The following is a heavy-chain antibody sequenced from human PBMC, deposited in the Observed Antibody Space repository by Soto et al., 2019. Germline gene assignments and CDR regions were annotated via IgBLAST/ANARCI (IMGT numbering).Heavy chain of an antibody. J-gene: IGHJ4*02. Sequence: QVQLVQSGAEVKTPGSSLKVSCKVSGSRFSNYVISWVRQAPGHVLEWLGRIIPIFNSTKYAQSFQGTVTITADKSTSTASLELSSLRSDDTAVYYCAREGRGKKAGYNGLVSLGYWGQGTLVTVSS. CDR1: GSRFSNYV. D-gene: IGHD2-2*02. V-gene: IGHV1-69*06. CDR2: IIPIFNST. CDR3: AREGRGKKAGYNGLVSLGY.